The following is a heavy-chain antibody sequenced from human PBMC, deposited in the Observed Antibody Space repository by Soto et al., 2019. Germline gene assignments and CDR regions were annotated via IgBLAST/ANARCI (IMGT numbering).Heavy chain of an antibody. CDR1: GFTFTSSA. Sequence: SVKVSCKASGFTFTSSAVQWVRQARGQRLERIGWIVVGSGNTNYAKKFQERDTITRDMSTSTAYMELSSLRSEDTAVYYCAADQNVDGISTSCYYFDYWGQGTLVTVSS. CDR3: AADQNVDGISTSCYYFDY. V-gene: IGHV1-58*01. D-gene: IGHD2-2*01. CDR2: IVVGSGNT. J-gene: IGHJ4*02.